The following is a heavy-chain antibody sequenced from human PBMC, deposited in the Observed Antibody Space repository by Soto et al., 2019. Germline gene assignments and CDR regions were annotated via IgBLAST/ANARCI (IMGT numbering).Heavy chain of an antibody. Sequence: PSETLSLTCAVYGGSFSGYYWSWIRQPPGKGREWIGEINHSGSTNYNPSLKSRVTIPVDTSKNQFSLKLSSVTAADTAVYYGARVHDYYDSSGYYLGPFDYWGQGTLVTVSP. V-gene: IGHV4-34*01. J-gene: IGHJ4*02. CDR3: ARVHDYYDSSGYYLGPFDY. CDR2: INHSGST. CDR1: GGSFSGYY. D-gene: IGHD3-22*01.